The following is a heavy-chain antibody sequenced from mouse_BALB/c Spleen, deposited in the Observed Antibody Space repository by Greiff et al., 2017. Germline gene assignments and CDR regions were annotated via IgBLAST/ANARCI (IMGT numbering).Heavy chain of an antibody. CDR2: IYPGNSDT. D-gene: IGHD1-1*01. V-gene: IGHV1-5*01. CDR1: GYSFTSYW. Sequence: VQLQQSGTVLARPGASVKMSCKASGYSFTSYWMHWVKQRPGQGLEWIGAIYPGNSDTSYNQKFKGKAKLTAVTSASTAYMELSSLTNEDSAVYYCTRGGSLRDWYFDVWGAGTTVTVSS. CDR3: TRGGSLRDWYFDV. J-gene: IGHJ1*01.